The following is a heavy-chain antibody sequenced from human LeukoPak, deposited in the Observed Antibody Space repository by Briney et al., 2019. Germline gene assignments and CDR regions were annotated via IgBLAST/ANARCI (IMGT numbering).Heavy chain of an antibody. J-gene: IGHJ4*02. CDR2: ISGSGGST. D-gene: IGHD5-18*01. CDR3: AKELWRGYSYDY. Sequence: GRSLRLSCAASGFTFSSYAMSWVRQAPGQGLEWVSAISGSGGSTYYADSVKGRFTISRDNSKNTLYLQMNSLRAEDTAVYYCAKELWRGYSYDYWGQGTLVTVSS. CDR1: GFTFSSYA. V-gene: IGHV3-23*01.